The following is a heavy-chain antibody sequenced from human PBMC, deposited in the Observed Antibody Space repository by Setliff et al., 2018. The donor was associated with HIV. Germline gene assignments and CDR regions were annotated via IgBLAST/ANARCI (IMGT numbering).Heavy chain of an antibody. Sequence: GESLKISCQGSGYTFTNYWIGWVRQVSGRGLEWMGIIYPGDSVTRYSPSFQGQVTISADKSISTAYLQWSSLKASDTAIYFCARASSPLIAFDIWGQGTMVTVSS. J-gene: IGHJ3*02. CDR1: GYTFTNYW. CDR2: IYPGDSVT. V-gene: IGHV5-51*01. CDR3: ARASSPLIAFDI. D-gene: IGHD6-13*01.